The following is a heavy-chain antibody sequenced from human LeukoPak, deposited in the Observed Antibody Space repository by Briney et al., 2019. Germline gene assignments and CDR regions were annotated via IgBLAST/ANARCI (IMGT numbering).Heavy chain of an antibody. J-gene: IGHJ4*02. Sequence: GGSLRLSCAASGFTFSKYWMLWVRQAPGKGLESVSRINTDGAVTTYADSVKGRFTVSRDNADKTMFLQMNSVRDEDTAVYYCATKQWLAPPPDSWGQGTPVTVSS. CDR3: ATKQWLAPPPDS. D-gene: IGHD6-19*01. CDR1: GFTFSKYW. CDR2: INTDGAVT. V-gene: IGHV3-74*01.